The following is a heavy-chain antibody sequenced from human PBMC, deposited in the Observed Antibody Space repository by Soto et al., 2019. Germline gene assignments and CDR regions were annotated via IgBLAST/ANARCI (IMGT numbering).Heavy chain of an antibody. V-gene: IGHV4-61*01. CDR3: ASNKIDYYDSSGYYSY. CDR2: IYYSGST. D-gene: IGHD3-22*01. Sequence: PSETLSLTCTVSGGSVSSGSYYWSWIRQPPGKGLEWIGYIYYSGSTNYNPSLKSRVTISVDTSKNQFSLKLSSVTAADTAVYYCASNKIDYYDSSGYYSYWGQGTLVTVSS. CDR1: GGSVSSGSYY. J-gene: IGHJ4*02.